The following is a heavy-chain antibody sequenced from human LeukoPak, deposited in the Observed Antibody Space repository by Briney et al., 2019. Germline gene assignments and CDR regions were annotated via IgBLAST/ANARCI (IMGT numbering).Heavy chain of an antibody. V-gene: IGHV1-2*06. CDR1: GYTFTGYY. CDR2: INPNSGDT. J-gene: IGHJ4*02. CDR3: ARDMSDVDTAMEGFDY. Sequence: GASVKVSCKASGYTFTGYYIHWVRQAPGQGLEWMGRINPNSGDTNYAQKFQGRVTMTRDTSISTAYMELTRLRSDDTAVYYCARDMSDVDTAMEGFDYWGQGTLVTVSS. D-gene: IGHD5-18*01.